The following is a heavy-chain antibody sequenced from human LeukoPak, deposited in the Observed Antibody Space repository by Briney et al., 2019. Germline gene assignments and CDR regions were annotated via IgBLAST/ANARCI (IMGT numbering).Heavy chain of an antibody. CDR2: ITSSGTTT. D-gene: IGHD3-9*01. J-gene: IGHJ4*02. CDR3: AIADYDLLTPGEDY. CDR1: GFIFSDYY. Sequence: GGSLRLSCAASGFIFSDYYMTWIRQTAGRGLEWVSYITSSGTTTYYADSVKGRFTVSRDNSKSTLYLQMNSLRVDDTALYFCAIADYDLLTPGEDYWGQGTLVTVSS. V-gene: IGHV3-11*04.